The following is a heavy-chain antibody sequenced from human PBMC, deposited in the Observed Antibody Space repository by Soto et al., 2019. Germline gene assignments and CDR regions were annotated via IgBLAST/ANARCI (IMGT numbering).Heavy chain of an antibody. CDR3: ARGVAPYYFDY. CDR1: GYTFPSYA. V-gene: IGHV1-3*05. D-gene: IGHD2-15*01. CDR2: IHAGDGNT. J-gene: IGHJ4*02. Sequence: QVQLVQSGAEEKKPGASVKVSCKASGYTFPSYAMHWVRQAPGQRLEWMGWIHAGDGNTKYSQKFQGRVTITSDTSASTAYMELSSLRSEDTAVYYCARGVAPYYFDYWGQGTLVTVSS.